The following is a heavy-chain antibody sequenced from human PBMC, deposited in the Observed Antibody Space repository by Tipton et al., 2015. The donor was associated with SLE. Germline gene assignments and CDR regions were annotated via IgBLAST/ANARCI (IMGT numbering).Heavy chain of an antibody. CDR3: AKGRGVGAIYPVDS. J-gene: IGHJ4*02. V-gene: IGHV3-23*01. Sequence: SLRLSCVASGFTFSSYAMTWVRQALGKGLQWVSSISGSGSHTSYADSVKGQFTISRDRSNTLYLQMNSLRAEDTALYYCAKGRGVGAIYPVDSWGQGTLVTVSS. CDR1: GFTFSSYA. CDR2: ISGSGSHT. D-gene: IGHD4/OR15-4a*01.